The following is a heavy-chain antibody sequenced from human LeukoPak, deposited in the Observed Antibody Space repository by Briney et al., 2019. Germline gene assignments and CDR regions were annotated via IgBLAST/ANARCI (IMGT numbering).Heavy chain of an antibody. CDR1: GFPLCSYA. D-gene: IGHD2-15*01. CDR3: ARESCSGGSCYPDP. J-gene: IGHJ5*02. V-gene: IGHV3-23*01. CDR2: TSSSDAGT. Sequence: GGSLRLSCAASGFPLCSYAMSWVRQAPGKGLEWVSATSSSDAGTYYADSVRGRFTISRDNAKNTLYLQMNSLRAEDTAVYYCARESCSGGSCYPDPWGQGTLVTVSS.